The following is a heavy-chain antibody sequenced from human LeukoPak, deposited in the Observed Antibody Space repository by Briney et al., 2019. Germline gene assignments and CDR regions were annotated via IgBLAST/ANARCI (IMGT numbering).Heavy chain of an antibody. CDR2: IYYSGST. CDR1: GGSISSYY. D-gene: IGHD2-15*01. Sequence: SETLSLTCTVSGGSISSYYWSWIRQPPGKGLVWIGYIYYSGSTNYNPSLKSRVTISVDTSKNQFSLKLSSVTAADTAVYYCARAHCSGGSCYSRPFGAFDIWGQGTMVTVSS. V-gene: IGHV4-59*01. CDR3: ARAHCSGGSCYSRPFGAFDI. J-gene: IGHJ3*02.